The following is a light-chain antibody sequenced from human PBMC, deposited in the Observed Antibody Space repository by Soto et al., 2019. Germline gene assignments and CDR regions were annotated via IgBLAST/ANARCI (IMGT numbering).Light chain of an antibody. V-gene: IGKV1-5*01. CDR1: PSISSW. CDR3: QQYNSYS. CDR2: HAS. Sequence: DIQMTQSPSTLPASVGGRVTITCRASPSISSWVAWYPQDPGTAPKXLIXHASTFESGVPSRFSGSASGTEFTLTISSLQPDEFATYYCQQYNSYSFGQGTKVDI. J-gene: IGKJ1*01.